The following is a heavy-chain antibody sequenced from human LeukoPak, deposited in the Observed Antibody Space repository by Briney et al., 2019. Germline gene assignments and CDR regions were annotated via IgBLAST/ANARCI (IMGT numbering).Heavy chain of an antibody. CDR1: GYTFTSYD. CDR3: ARSGYDSSGYYPYYYYYYYMDV. V-gene: IGHV1-8*01. CDR2: MNPNSGNT. J-gene: IGHJ6*03. D-gene: IGHD3-22*01. Sequence: GASVKVSYKASGYTFTSYDINWVRQATGQGLEWMGWMNPNSGNTGYAQKFQGRVTMTRNTSISTAYMELSSLRSEDTAVYYCARSGYDSSGYYPYYYYYYYMDVWGKGTTVTVSS.